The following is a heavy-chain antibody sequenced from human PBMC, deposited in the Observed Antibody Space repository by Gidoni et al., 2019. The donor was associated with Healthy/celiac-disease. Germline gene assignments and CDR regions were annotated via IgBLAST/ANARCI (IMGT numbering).Heavy chain of an antibody. V-gene: IGHV2-5*02. CDR3: AHSGATYTAPDY. J-gene: IGHJ4*02. Sequence: QITLKESGHTLVKTTQTLTLTCTFSGFSLSTSGVGVGWIRQPPGKALEWLALIYWDDDKRYSPSLKSRLNITKDTSKNQVVLTMTNMDPVDTATYYCAHSGATYTAPDYWGQGTLVTVSS. D-gene: IGHD5-18*01. CDR1: GFSLSTSGVG. CDR2: IYWDDDK.